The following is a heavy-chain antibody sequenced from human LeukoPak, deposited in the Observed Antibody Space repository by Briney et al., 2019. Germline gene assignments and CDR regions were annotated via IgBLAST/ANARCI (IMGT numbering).Heavy chain of an antibody. CDR1: GGSVSSDSYY. CDR2: IHNSGST. Sequence: TSETLSLTCKVSGGSVSSDSYYWSWIRQPPGQGLEWIGYIHNSGSTKYNASLKSRLTISVDTSKNRFSLEVTSVTAADTAVYYCARTNYGDYNWFDPWGQGTLVTVSS. V-gene: IGHV4-61*01. CDR3: ARTNYGDYNWFDP. D-gene: IGHD4-17*01. J-gene: IGHJ5*02.